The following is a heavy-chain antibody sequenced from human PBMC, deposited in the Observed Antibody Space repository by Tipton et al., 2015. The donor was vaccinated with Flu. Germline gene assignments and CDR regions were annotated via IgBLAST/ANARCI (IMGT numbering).Heavy chain of an antibody. D-gene: IGHD1-26*01. Sequence: TLSLTCTVSGGSISSGGNYWSWIRQHPGKGLEWIGYIYYSGSTNYNPSLKSRVTISVDMSKNQFSLKLSSVTAADTAVYYCASVFKRAPYSYFDYWGQGTLVSVSS. CDR3: ASVFKRAPYSYFDY. CDR1: GGSISSGGNY. V-gene: IGHV4-31*03. J-gene: IGHJ4*02. CDR2: IYYSGST.